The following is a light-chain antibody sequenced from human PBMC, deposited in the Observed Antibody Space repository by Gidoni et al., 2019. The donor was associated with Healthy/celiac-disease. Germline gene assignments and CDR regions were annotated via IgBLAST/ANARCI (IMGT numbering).Light chain of an antibody. Sequence: ELVMTQSPATLSVSPGERATLSCRASQSVSSNLAGYQQKPGQAPRLLIYGASTRATDITARFSGSGSGTEFTLTISSLQSEDFAIYYCQQYNNWPQTVGQGTKLEIK. J-gene: IGKJ2*01. CDR3: QQYNNWPQT. V-gene: IGKV3-15*01. CDR2: GAS. CDR1: QSVSSN.